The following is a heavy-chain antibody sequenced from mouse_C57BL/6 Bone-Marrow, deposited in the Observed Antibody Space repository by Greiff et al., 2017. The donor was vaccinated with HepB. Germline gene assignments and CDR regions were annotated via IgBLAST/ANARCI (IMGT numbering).Heavy chain of an antibody. CDR2: ISSGSSTI. CDR3: ARPEYMWFAD. Sequence: EVKLVESGGGLVKPGGSLKLSCAASGFTFSDYGMHWVRQAPEKGLEWVAYISSGSSTIYYADTVKGRFTISRDNAKNTLFLQMTSLRSEDTAMYYCARPEYMWFADWGQGTLVTGSA. D-gene: IGHD1-3*01. V-gene: IGHV5-17*01. CDR1: GFTFSDYG. J-gene: IGHJ3*01.